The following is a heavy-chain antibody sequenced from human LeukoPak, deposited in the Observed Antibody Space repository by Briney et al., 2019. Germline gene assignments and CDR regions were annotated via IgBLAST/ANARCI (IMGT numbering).Heavy chain of an antibody. V-gene: IGHV1-2*02. CDR2: INPNSGGT. J-gene: IGHJ6*03. CDR3: ARDLRDRDYYCYYYMDV. D-gene: IGHD4-17*01. CDR1: GYTFTGYY. Sequence: ASVKVSCKASGYTFTGYYMHWVRQAPGQGLEWMGWINPNSGGTNYAQKFQGRVTMTRDTSISTAYMELSRLRSDDTAVYYCARDLRDRDYYCYYYMDVWGKGTTVTVSS.